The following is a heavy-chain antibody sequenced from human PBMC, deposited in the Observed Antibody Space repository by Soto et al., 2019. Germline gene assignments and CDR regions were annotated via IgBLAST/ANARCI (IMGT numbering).Heavy chain of an antibody. J-gene: IGHJ4*02. V-gene: IGHV4-59*01. CDR3: ARAPDYSNGFDY. Sequence: XGTLCLTCTVSGGSISSYYWSWIRQPPGKGLEWIGYIYYSGSTNYNPSLKSRVTISVDTSKNQFSLKLSSVTAADTAVYYCARAPDYSNGFDYWGQGTLVTVSS. D-gene: IGHD4-4*01. CDR1: GGSISSYY. CDR2: IYYSGST.